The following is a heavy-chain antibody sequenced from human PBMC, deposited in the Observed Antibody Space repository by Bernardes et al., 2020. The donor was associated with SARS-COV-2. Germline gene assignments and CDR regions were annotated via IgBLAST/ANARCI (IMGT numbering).Heavy chain of an antibody. CDR3: AREFYCSSTSCYHHYYYYYMDV. Sequence: GGSLRLSCAASGFTFSSYAMHWVRQAPGKGLEWVAVISYDGSNKYYADSVKGRFTISRDNSKNTLYLQMNSLRAEDTAVYYCAREFYCSSTSCYHHYYYYYMDVWGKGTTVTVSS. V-gene: IGHV3-30*04. CDR2: ISYDGSNK. D-gene: IGHD2-2*01. J-gene: IGHJ6*03. CDR1: GFTFSSYA.